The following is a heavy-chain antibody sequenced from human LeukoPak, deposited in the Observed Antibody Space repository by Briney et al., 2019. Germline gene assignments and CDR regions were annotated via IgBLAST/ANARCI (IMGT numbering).Heavy chain of an antibody. Sequence: SETLSLTRAVYGGSFSGYYWSWIRQPPGKGLEWIGEINHSGSTNYNPYLKSRVTISVDTSKNQFSLKLSSVTAADTAVYYCARGHIPRYYYYMDVWGKGTTVTVSS. CDR3: ARGHIPRYYYYMDV. V-gene: IGHV4-34*01. J-gene: IGHJ6*03. CDR1: GGSFSGYY. CDR2: INHSGST.